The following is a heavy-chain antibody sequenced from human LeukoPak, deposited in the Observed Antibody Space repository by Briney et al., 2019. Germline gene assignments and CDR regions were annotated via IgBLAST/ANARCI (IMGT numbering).Heavy chain of an antibody. CDR1: GFTFSNNW. J-gene: IGHJ4*02. CDR3: AKRNSSGWYYFDY. V-gene: IGHV3-74*01. D-gene: IGHD6-19*01. Sequence: GGSLRLSCAASGFTFSNNWMHWVRQAPGKGLVWVSRISTDGSTTTYADSVKGRFTISRDNAMNTLYLQMNSLRAEDTAVYYCAKRNSSGWYYFDYWGQGTLVTVSS. CDR2: ISTDGSTT.